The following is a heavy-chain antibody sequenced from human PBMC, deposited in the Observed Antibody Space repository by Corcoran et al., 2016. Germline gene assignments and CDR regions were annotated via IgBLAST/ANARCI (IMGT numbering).Heavy chain of an antibody. CDR1: GYDFTTYW. CDR2: ISPTDSDT. D-gene: IGHD6-19*01. J-gene: IGHJ6*02. CDR3: AGRVADRWGSYGMDV. V-gene: IGHV5-51*01. Sequence: EVQLVQSGAEVKKPGESLKISCKVSGYDFTTYWIAWVRQMPGKGLEWMGIISPTDSDTTYSPSFQGQVTISADKSITTTYLQWGSLKASDTAIYYWAGRVADRWGSYGMDVWGQGTTVTVSS.